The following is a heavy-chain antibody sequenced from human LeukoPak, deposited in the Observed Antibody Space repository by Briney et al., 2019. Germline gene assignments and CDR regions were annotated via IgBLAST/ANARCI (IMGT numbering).Heavy chain of an antibody. CDR3: ASNTGRWPQGVPPPLFDP. D-gene: IGHD5-24*01. CDR1: GFTFSSYA. Sequence: GASLRLSCAASGFTFSSYAMSWVRQAPGKGLEWVSAISGSGGSTYYADSVKGRFTISRDNSKNTLYLQMNSLRAEDTAVYYCASNTGRWPQGVPPPLFDPWGQGTLVTVSS. J-gene: IGHJ5*02. CDR2: ISGSGGST. V-gene: IGHV3-23*01.